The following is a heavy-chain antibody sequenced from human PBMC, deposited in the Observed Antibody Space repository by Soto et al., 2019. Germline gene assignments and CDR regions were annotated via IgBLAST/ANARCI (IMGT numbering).Heavy chain of an antibody. CDR2: ISAYNGNT. V-gene: IGHV1-18*04. D-gene: IGHD6-19*01. Sequence: QVQLVQSGAEVKKPGASVKVSCKASGYTFTSYGISWVRQAPGQALEWMGWISAYNGNTNYAQKLQGRVTMTTDTSMSTAYMELRSLRSDDTAVYYCARGEGIAVASGRPYYYYYGMDVWGQGTTVTVSS. CDR1: GYTFTSYG. CDR3: ARGEGIAVASGRPYYYYYGMDV. J-gene: IGHJ6*02.